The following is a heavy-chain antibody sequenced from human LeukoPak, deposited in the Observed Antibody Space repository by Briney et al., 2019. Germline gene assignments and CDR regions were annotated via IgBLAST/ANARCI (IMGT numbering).Heavy chain of an antibody. Sequence: GESLKISCQGSGYSFTTYWIDWVRQMPGKGLEWMGSIYPGDSHSKYSPSYYSADSETTHSPSFQGQVTISADRSINTAYLQWSSLEASDTAVYYCARRVIDTRGYYSAYYFDYWGQGTLVTVSS. D-gene: IGHD3-22*01. CDR2: IYPGDSHSKYSPSYYSADSET. CDR3: ARRVIDTRGYYSAYYFDY. V-gene: IGHV5-51*01. J-gene: IGHJ4*02. CDR1: GYSFTTYW.